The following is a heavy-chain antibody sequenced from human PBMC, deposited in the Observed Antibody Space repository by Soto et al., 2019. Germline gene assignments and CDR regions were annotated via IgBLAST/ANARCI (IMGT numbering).Heavy chain of an antibody. CDR1: GFTFSSYA. J-gene: IGHJ6*02. Sequence: GGSLRLSCAASGFTFSSYAMHWVRQAPGKGLEWVAVISYDGSNKYYADSVKGRFTISRDNSKNTLYLQMNSLRAEDTAVYYCAREGSPRYYYYGMDVWGPGTTVTVSS. CDR3: AREGSPRYYYYGMDV. D-gene: IGHD6-13*01. CDR2: ISYDGSNK. V-gene: IGHV3-30-3*01.